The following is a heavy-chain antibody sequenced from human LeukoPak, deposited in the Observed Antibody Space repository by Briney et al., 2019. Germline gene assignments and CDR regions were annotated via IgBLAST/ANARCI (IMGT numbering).Heavy chain of an antibody. J-gene: IGHJ4*02. V-gene: IGHV1-46*01. CDR3: ARAQWLAIDY. D-gene: IGHD6-19*01. CDR1: GYTFTGYY. Sequence: DSLKVSCKASGYTFTGYYMHWVPQAPGQGLEWMGIINPSGGSTSYAQKFQGRVTMTRDTSTSTVYMELSSLRSEDTAVYYCARAQWLAIDYWGQGTLVTVSS. CDR2: INPSGGST.